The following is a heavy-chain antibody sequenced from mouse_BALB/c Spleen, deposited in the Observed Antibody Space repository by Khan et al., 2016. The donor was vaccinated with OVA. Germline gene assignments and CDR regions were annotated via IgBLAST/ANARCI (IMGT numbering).Heavy chain of an antibody. J-gene: IGHJ3*01. D-gene: IGHD1-2*01. CDR3: SRSDYGFGAY. V-gene: IGHV1-54*01. CDR2: INPGSGGT. Sequence: QVQLQQSGAELVRPGTSVKVSCKASGYAFTNYLIEWVKQRPGQGLEWIGVINPGSGGTNYNEKFKDKATLTADKSSSTAYMQLSSLTSDDSAVYFCSRSDYGFGAYWGPGTLVTVSA. CDR1: GYAFTNYL.